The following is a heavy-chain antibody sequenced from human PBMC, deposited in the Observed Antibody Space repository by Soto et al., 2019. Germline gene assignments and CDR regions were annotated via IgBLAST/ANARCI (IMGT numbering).Heavy chain of an antibody. Sequence: GGSLRLSCAASGFTFSSSWMTWVRQAPGKGLEWVANIKEDGSEKYYVDSVKGRFNISRDNAKNSLYLQMNSLRAEDTAVYYCARRYSPVRGYYLSAFDIWGQGTMVTVSS. V-gene: IGHV3-7*01. CDR1: GFTFSSSW. CDR3: ARRYSPVRGYYLSAFDI. CDR2: IKEDGSEK. D-gene: IGHD3-22*01. J-gene: IGHJ3*02.